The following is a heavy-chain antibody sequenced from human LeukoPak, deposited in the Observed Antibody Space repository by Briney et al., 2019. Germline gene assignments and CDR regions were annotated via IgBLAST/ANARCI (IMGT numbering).Heavy chain of an antibody. J-gene: IGHJ4*02. D-gene: IGHD1-26*01. V-gene: IGHV3-30*02. Sequence: GGSLRLSCAASGFTFSSYGMHWVRQAPGKGLEWVAFIRYDGSNKYYADSVKGRFTISRDNSKNTQYLQMNSLRGEDTAVYYCAKDLYSGSPTPTPNWGQGTLVTVSS. CDR1: GFTFSSYG. CDR2: IRYDGSNK. CDR3: AKDLYSGSPTPTPN.